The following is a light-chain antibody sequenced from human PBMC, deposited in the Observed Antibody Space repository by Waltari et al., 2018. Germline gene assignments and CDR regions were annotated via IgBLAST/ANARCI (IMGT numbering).Light chain of an antibody. CDR2: GAS. J-gene: IGKJ1*01. CDR1: QSVSRA. Sequence: EVVLTQSPGTLSLSPGERATLSCRASQSVSRALAWYQQKPGQAPRLLIYGASIRATGIPYMFSGSGSGTDFSLTISRLEPADSAMYYCQHYVRLPATFGQGTKVEIK. CDR3: QHYVRLPAT. V-gene: IGKV3-20*01.